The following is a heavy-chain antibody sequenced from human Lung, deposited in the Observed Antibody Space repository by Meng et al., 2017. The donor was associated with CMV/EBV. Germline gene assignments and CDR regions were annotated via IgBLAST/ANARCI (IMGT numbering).Heavy chain of an antibody. CDR3: VHAAPYYQNYFDC. V-gene: IGHV2-5*01. CDR2: IYWNEDK. Sequence: SGXXLVXPTQTLTLTCTFSGFSLTTSGVGVGWIRQPRGKALEWLTLIYWNEDKRYSPSLKNRLSVTKDTSRNQVVLTLTNMDPADTATYYCVHAAPYYQNYFDCXGQGXLVTVSS. J-gene: IGHJ4*01. CDR1: GFSLTTSGVG. D-gene: IGHD3-10*01.